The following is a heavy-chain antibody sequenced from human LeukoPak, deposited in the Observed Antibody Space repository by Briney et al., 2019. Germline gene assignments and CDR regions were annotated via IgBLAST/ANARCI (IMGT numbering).Heavy chain of an antibody. Sequence: SETLSLTCTVSGGSISSYYCSCVRQPPEKGLEWIGYIYYTGSTNYNTSLKSRVTISVDTSKNHFSLKLSSVTAADTAVYYCARLFGKRDYWGPRTLGTVSS. CDR3: ARLFGKRDY. CDR2: IYYTGST. CDR1: GGSISSYY. J-gene: IGHJ4*02. D-gene: IGHD3-16*01. V-gene: IGHV4-59*01.